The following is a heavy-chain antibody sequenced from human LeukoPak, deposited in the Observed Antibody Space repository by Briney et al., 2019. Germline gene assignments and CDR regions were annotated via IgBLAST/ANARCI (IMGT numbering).Heavy chain of an antibody. D-gene: IGHD4-17*01. J-gene: IGHJ3*02. CDR1: GFTFSTYW. CDR3: ARDLRTTGAFDI. CDR2: INSDGSST. V-gene: IGHV3-74*01. Sequence: PGESLRLSCAASGFTFSTYWMHWVRQAPGKGLVWVSRINSDGSSTRYADSVKGRFTISRDNAKNTLYLQMDSLRAEDTAVYYCARDLRTTGAFDIWGQGTMVTVSS.